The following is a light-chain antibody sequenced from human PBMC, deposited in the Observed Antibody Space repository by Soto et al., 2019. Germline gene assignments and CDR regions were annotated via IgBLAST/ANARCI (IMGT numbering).Light chain of an antibody. J-gene: IGKJ2*01. CDR3: QQYNNWPLYT. V-gene: IGKV3-15*01. Sequence: EIVMTQSPATLSVSPGERATLSCRASQSVSRNLAWYQQKPGQAPRLLIYGASTRATGIPARFSGSASGTEFTLTISSLQSEDFAVYYCQQYNNWPLYTFGQGTKLEIK. CDR1: QSVSRN. CDR2: GAS.